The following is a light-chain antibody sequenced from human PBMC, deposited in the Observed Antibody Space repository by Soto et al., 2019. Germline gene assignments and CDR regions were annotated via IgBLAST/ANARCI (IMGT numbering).Light chain of an antibody. CDR2: GAS. Sequence: IVMTQSPATLSVSPGERATLSCRATQSVGTKLACYQQTRGQAPRLLIYGASNRATGVPARISGSGSGTDFTLTITSLQSEDFAVYYCQQYNKWRTFGQGTKVDIK. CDR1: QSVGTK. CDR3: QQYNKWRT. V-gene: IGKV3-15*01. J-gene: IGKJ1*01.